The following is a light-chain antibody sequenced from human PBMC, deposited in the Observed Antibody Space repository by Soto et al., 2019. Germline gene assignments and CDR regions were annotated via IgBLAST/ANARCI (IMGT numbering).Light chain of an antibody. CDR2: EAS. Sequence: GLTQPGSVSGSPGQSITISCTGTSSDVGSYNLVSWYQQHPGKAPKLMIYEASKRPSGVSNRFSGSKSGNTASLTISGLQAEDEADYYCCSYAGSSTVFGTGTKVTVL. CDR1: SSDVGSYNL. J-gene: IGLJ1*01. CDR3: CSYAGSSTV. V-gene: IGLV2-23*02.